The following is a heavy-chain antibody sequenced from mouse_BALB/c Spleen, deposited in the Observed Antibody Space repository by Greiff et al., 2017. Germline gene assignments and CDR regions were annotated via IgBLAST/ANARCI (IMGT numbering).Heavy chain of an antibody. D-gene: IGHD2-14*01. CDR2: ISSGSSTI. J-gene: IGHJ4*01. CDR3: ARYGRYDPYYYAMDD. CDR1: GFTFSSFG. Sequence: EVKLVESGGGLVQPGGSRKLSCAASGFTFSSFGMHWVRQAPEKGLEWVAYISSGSSTIYYADTVKGRFTISRDNPKNTLFLQMTSLRSEDTAMYYCARYGRYDPYYYAMDDWGQGTSVTVSS. V-gene: IGHV5-17*02.